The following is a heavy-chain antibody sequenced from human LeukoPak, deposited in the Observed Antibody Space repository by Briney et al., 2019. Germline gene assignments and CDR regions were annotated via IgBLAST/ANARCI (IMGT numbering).Heavy chain of an antibody. D-gene: IGHD5-12*01. CDR1: GFTFSSYS. CDR3: ASTLGAYSGYDPPRY. J-gene: IGHJ4*02. Sequence: GGSLRLSCAASGFTFSSYSMNWVRQAPGKGLEWASSISSSSSYIYYADSVKGRFTISRHSAKNSLYLQMNSLRAEDTAVYYCASTLGAYSGYDPPRYWGQGTLVTVSS. V-gene: IGHV3-21*01. CDR2: ISSSSSYI.